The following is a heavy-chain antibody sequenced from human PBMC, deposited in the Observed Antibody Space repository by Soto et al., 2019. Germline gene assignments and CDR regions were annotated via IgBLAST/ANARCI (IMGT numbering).Heavy chain of an antibody. Sequence: SAKVTCEASGGILSHYAVSWVRQAPGQGLEWLGGTLPISGATDYAQKFKGRVTITADESTNTAYMELNSLRSEDTAVYYCGTGDSSDTGDHWGPGTLVTVSS. CDR2: TLPISGAT. CDR3: GTGDSSDTGDH. D-gene: IGHD6-19*01. V-gene: IGHV1-69*01. J-gene: IGHJ4*02. CDR1: GGILSHYA.